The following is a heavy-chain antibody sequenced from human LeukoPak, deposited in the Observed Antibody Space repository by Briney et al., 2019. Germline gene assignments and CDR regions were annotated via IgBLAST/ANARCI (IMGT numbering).Heavy chain of an antibody. Sequence: PSETLSLTCAVYGGSFSGYYWSWIRQPPGKGREWIGEINHSGSTNYNPSRKSRVTIAVDTSKNQFSLKLSSVTAADTAVYYCARGVGSSGWPDFDYWGQGTLVTVSS. CDR2: INHSGST. V-gene: IGHV4-34*01. CDR3: ARGVGSSGWPDFDY. D-gene: IGHD6-19*01. CDR1: GGSFSGYY. J-gene: IGHJ4*02.